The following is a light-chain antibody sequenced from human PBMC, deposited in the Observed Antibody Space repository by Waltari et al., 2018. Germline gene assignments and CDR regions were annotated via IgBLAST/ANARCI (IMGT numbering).Light chain of an antibody. CDR3: TSYTGNDNSKV. V-gene: IGLV2-8*01. CDR2: EVS. CDR1: SNDVVAYNS. Sequence: QSALTQPPSASGSPGQSVTISCPGTSNDVVAYNSVSWYQRHPGKAPKVTIYEVSKRPSGVPDRFSGSKSGNTASLTVSGLQAEDEADYYCTSYTGNDNSKVFGGGTKLTVL. J-gene: IGLJ2*01.